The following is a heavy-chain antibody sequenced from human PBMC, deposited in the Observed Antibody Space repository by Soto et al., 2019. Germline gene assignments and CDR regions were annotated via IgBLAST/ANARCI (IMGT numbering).Heavy chain of an antibody. CDR1: GFTFSSYS. D-gene: IGHD5-12*01. J-gene: IGHJ4*02. CDR3: ARDIGRGYDHSRSYFDY. V-gene: IGHV3-21*01. Sequence: DVQLVESGGGLVKPGGSLRLSCAASGFTFSSYSINWVRQAPGKGLEWVSFISSSSGFIYYADSVKGRFTISRDNAQNSLYLQMNSLRAEDTAVYFCARDIGRGYDHSRSYFDYWGQGALVTVSS. CDR2: ISSSSGFI.